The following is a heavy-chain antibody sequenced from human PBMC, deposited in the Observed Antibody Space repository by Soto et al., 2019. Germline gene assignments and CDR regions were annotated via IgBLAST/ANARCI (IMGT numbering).Heavy chain of an antibody. CDR3: ERLRNWNDVDY. CDR2: IYYSGST. CDR1: GGSISSYY. D-gene: IGHD1-20*01. V-gene: IGHV4-59*08. J-gene: IGHJ4*02. Sequence: SETLSLTCTVSGGSISSYYWSWIRQPPGKGLEWIGYIYYSGSTNYNPSLKSRVTISVDTSKNQFSLKLSSVTAADTAVYYCERLRNWNDVDYWGQGTLVTAPQ.